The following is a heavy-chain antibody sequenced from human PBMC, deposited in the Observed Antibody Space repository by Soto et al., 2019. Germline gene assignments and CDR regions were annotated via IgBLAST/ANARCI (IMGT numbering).Heavy chain of an antibody. V-gene: IGHV3-33*01. Sequence: GGSLRLSCAASGFTFSSYGMHWVRQAPGKGLEWVAVIWYDGSNKYYADSVKGRFTISRDNSKNTLYLQMNSLRAEDTAVYYCARDLWGEEQLVRSHANWFDPWGQGTLVTVSS. D-gene: IGHD6-6*01. CDR2: IWYDGSNK. J-gene: IGHJ5*02. CDR1: GFTFSSYG. CDR3: ARDLWGEEQLVRSHANWFDP.